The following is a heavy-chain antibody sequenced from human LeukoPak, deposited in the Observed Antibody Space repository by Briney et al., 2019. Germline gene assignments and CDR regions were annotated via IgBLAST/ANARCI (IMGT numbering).Heavy chain of an antibody. V-gene: IGHV3-15*01. CDR1: GFTFSNAW. J-gene: IGHJ4*02. Sequence: GGSLRLSCAASGFTFSNAWMSWVRQAPGKGLEWVGRIKSKTDGGTTDYAAPVKGRFTISRYDSKNTLYLQMNSLKTEDTAVYYCTTMPGGSSWYVFRDYWGQGTLVTVSS. D-gene: IGHD6-13*01. CDR2: IKSKTDGGTT. CDR3: TTMPGGSSWYVFRDY.